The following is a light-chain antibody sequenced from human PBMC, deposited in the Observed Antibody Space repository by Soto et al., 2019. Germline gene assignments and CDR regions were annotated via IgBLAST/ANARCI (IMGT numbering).Light chain of an antibody. CDR1: QSVSST. CDR3: QQYNNWPRT. V-gene: IGKV3-15*01. J-gene: IGKJ1*01. Sequence: EIVMTQSPATLSVSPGKRATLSCRSSQSVSSTLAWYQQKPGQAPKLLIYGASTRATGIPARFSGSGSGTEFTLTISSLQSEDFAVYYCQQYNNWPRTFGEGTKVEIK. CDR2: GAS.